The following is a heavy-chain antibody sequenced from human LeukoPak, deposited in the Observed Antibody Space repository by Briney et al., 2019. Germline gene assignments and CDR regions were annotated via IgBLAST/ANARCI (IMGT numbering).Heavy chain of an antibody. CDR2: ISGSGGST. D-gene: IGHD1-26*01. V-gene: IGHV3-23*01. J-gene: IGHJ3*02. CDR1: GFTFSSYA. Sequence: PGGSLRLSCAVSGFTFSSYAMSWVRQAPGKGLEWVSAISGSGGSTYYADSVKGRFTISRDNSKNTLYLQMNSLRAEDTAVYYCAKDRGRWELFAFDIWGQGTMVTVSP. CDR3: AKDRGRWELFAFDI.